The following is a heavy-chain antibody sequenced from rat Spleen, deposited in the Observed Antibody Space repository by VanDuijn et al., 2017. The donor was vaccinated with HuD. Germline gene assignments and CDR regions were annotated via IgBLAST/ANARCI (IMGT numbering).Heavy chain of an antibody. Sequence: EVQLVESGGGLVQPGRSLKLSCAASGFTFSDYNMAWVRQAPKKGLEWVAAIIYDSSRTYYRDSVKGRFTISRDNAKSTLYLQMNSLRSEDTATYYCAKLTGSSGWYFDFWGPGTMVTVSS. CDR2: IIYDSSRT. CDR1: GFTFSDYN. J-gene: IGHJ1*01. CDR3: AKLTGSSGWYFDF. V-gene: IGHV5S10*01. D-gene: IGHD5-1*01.